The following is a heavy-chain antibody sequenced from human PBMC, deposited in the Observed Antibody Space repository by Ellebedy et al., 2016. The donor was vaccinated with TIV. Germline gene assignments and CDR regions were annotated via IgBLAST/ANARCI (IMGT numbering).Heavy chain of an antibody. CDR3: ARTPEGWSLYYYYYMDV. D-gene: IGHD2-15*01. J-gene: IGHJ6*03. CDR1: GFTFSSYW. CDR2: INSDGSST. Sequence: GESLKISXAASGFTFSSYWMHWVRQAPGKGLVWVSRINSDGSSTSYADSVKGRFTISRDNAKNSLYLQMNSLRAEDTAVYYCARTPEGWSLYYYYYMDVWGKGTTVTVSS. V-gene: IGHV3-74*01.